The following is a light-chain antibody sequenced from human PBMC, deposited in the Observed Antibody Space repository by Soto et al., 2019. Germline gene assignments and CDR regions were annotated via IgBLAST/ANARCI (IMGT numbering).Light chain of an antibody. CDR3: QHYNNWPRT. V-gene: IGKV3-15*01. CDR1: QSVSSN. J-gene: IGKJ1*01. Sequence: EIVMTQSPATQSVSPGERATLSCRASQSVSSNLAWYQKKPGQAPRLLIYGASTRAPGIPARFSGSGSGTEFTLTISSLQSEDFAVYYCQHYNNWPRTFGQGTKVEIK. CDR2: GAS.